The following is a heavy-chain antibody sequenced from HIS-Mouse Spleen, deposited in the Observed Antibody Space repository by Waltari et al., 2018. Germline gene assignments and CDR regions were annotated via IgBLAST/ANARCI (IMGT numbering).Heavy chain of an antibody. CDR3: AKDRNYFDY. CDR2: ISYDGSNK. CDR1: GFTFSSYG. V-gene: IGHV3-30*18. J-gene: IGHJ4*02. Sequence: QVQLVESGGGVVQPGRSLRLSGAACGFTFSSYGMHWVRQAPGKGLEWVAVISYDGSNKYYADSVKGRFTISRDNSKNTLYLQMNSLRAEDTAVYYCAKDRNYFDYWGQGTLVTVSS.